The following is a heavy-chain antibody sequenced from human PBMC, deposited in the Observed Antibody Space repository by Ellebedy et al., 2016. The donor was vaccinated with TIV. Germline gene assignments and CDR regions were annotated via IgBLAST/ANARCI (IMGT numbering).Heavy chain of an antibody. J-gene: IGHJ4*02. CDR1: GFTVSNNY. Sequence: GESLKISCAASGFTVSNNYISWVRQAPGKGLEWVSVIYSGGSTYYADSVQGRFTISRDNSKNTVYLQVISLRAEDTAVFYCAKDSGRSGWYFDYWGQGTPVTVSS. V-gene: IGHV3-53*01. D-gene: IGHD6-19*01. CDR2: IYSGGST. CDR3: AKDSGRSGWYFDY.